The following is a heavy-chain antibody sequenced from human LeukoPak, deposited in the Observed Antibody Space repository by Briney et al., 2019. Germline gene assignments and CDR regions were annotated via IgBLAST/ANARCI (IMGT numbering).Heavy chain of an antibody. J-gene: IGHJ4*02. CDR2: MNPNSGNT. V-gene: IGHV1-8*01. D-gene: IGHD6-19*01. CDR1: GYTFTSYD. CDR3: ARGPGGWGFFDY. Sequence: ASVRVSCKASGYTFTSYDINWVRQATGQGLEWMGWMNPNSGNTGYAQKFQGRVTMTRNTSISTAYMELSSLRSEDTAVYYCARGPGGWGFFDYWGQGTLVTVSS.